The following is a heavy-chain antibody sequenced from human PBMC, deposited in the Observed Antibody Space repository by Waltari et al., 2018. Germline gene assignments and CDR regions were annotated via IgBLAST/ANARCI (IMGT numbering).Heavy chain of an antibody. CDR1: GGSISSGSYY. CDR3: AREGTEGGEYYFDY. Sequence: QVQLQESGPGLVKPSQTLSLTCTVSGGSISSGSYYWSWIRQPAGKGLEWIGRIYTSGSTNYNPSLKSRGTISVDTSKNQFSLKLSSVTAADTAVYYCAREGTEGGEYYFDYWGQGTLVTVSS. V-gene: IGHV4-61*02. CDR2: IYTSGST. D-gene: IGHD1-1*01. J-gene: IGHJ4*02.